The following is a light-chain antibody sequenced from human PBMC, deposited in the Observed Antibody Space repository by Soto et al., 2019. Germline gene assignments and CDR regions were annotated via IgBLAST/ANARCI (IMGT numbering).Light chain of an antibody. CDR2: GAS. CDR1: ESVGSN. Sequence: TVMTQSPASLSVSPGERATLSCRASESVGSNVAWYQHKPGQAPRLLIYGASTRATGVPARFSGSASGTDFTLTISSLQSEDSAVYYCQEYSNWWTFGQGTKIEIK. V-gene: IGKV3-15*01. J-gene: IGKJ1*01. CDR3: QEYSNWWT.